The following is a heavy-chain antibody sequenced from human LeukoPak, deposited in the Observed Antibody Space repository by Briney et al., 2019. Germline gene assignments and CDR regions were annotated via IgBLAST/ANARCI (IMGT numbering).Heavy chain of an antibody. Sequence: GGSLRLSCAASGFTFSSYEMNWVRLAPGKGLEWVSYISSSGSTIYYADSVKGRFTISRDNAKNSLYLQMNSLRAEDTAVYYCARASITSDAFDIWGQGTMVTVSS. CDR1: GFTFSSYE. CDR2: ISSSGSTI. CDR3: ARASITSDAFDI. J-gene: IGHJ3*02. V-gene: IGHV3-48*03. D-gene: IGHD3-10*01.